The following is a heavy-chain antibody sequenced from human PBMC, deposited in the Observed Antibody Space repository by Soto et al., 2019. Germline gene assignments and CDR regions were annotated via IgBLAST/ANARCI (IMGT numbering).Heavy chain of an antibody. J-gene: IGHJ6*02. V-gene: IGHV4-39*01. CDR2: IYYSGST. CDR3: ARPAVAGSYYYYGMDV. Sequence: NPSETLSLTCAVSSGSISSSNYWGWIRQPPGKGLEWIGSIYYSGSTYYNPSLKSRVTISVDTSKNQFSLKLSSVTAADTAVYYCARPAVAGSYYYYGMDVWGQGTTVTVSS. CDR1: SGSISSSNY. D-gene: IGHD6-19*01.